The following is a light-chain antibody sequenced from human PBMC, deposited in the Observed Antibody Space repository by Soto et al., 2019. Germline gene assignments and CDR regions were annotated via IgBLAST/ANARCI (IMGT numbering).Light chain of an antibody. CDR1: QSVNRW. CDR3: QQYHTFSWM. J-gene: IGKJ1*01. CDR2: DAS. V-gene: IGKV1-5*01. Sequence: DIPMTQSPSTLSASVGDRVTITCRASQSVNRWLAWYQHKPGRAPKVLLYDASSLESGVPSRFSGSGSGTEFTLTIIRLQPDDFATYYCQQYHTFSWMFGQRTKVDVK.